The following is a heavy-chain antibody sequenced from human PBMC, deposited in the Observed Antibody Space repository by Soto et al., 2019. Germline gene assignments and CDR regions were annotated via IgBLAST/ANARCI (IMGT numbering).Heavy chain of an antibody. CDR2: IWYDGSNK. J-gene: IGHJ6*02. CDR3: ARGPHPPCGDCYSRYGMDV. CDR1: GFTFSSYG. V-gene: IGHV3-33*08. D-gene: IGHD2-21*02. Sequence: PGGSLRLSCAASGFTFSSYGMHWVRQAPGKGLEWVAVIWYDGSNKYYADSVKGRFTISRDNSKNTLYLQMNSLRAEDTAVYYCARGPHPPCGDCYSRYGMDVWGQGTTVTVSS.